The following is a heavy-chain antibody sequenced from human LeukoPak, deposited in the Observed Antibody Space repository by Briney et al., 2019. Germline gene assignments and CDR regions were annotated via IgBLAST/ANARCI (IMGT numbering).Heavy chain of an antibody. D-gene: IGHD1-7*01. CDR2: IYGGGGT. Sequence: SGGSLRLSCSASGFTVSSHYMTWVRQAPGKGMEWVSLIYGGGGTYYADSVQGRFTISRDNSKNTVYLQMNNVRVEDTAVYYCARGISGNYSPSDYWGQGTLVTVSS. CDR1: GFTVSSHY. J-gene: IGHJ4*02. V-gene: IGHV3-53*01. CDR3: ARGISGNYSPSDY.